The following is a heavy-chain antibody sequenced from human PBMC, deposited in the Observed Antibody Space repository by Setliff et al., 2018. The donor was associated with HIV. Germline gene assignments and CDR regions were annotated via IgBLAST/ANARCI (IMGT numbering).Heavy chain of an antibody. CDR1: GYTFTSYD. V-gene: IGHV1-8*02. J-gene: IGHJ6*03. Sequence: ASVKVSCKASGYTFTSYDINWVRQATGQGLEWMGWMNPNSGNTGYAQKFQGRLTMTRNTSISTAYMEVSSLTSEDTAVYYCARDPRSGYDSDTAMVTVYYYYMDVWGKGTTVTVSS. D-gene: IGHD5-18*01. CDR2: MNPNSGNT. CDR3: ARDPRSGYDSDTAMVTVYYYYMDV.